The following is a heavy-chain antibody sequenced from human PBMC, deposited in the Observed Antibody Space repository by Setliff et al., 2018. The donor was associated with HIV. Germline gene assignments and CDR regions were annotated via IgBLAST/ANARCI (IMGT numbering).Heavy chain of an antibody. Sequence: SETLSLTCSVSGDSISSDYWWTWVRQPPGTGLEWIAEIHPSGRTNYNPSLKSRVTISVDRSKNQFSLKLSSVTAADTAVYYCARRGDFFYYAMDVWGQGTTVTVSS. V-gene: IGHV4-4*02. CDR1: GDSISSDYW. J-gene: IGHJ6*02. CDR3: ARRGDFFYYAMDV. CDR2: IHPSGRT.